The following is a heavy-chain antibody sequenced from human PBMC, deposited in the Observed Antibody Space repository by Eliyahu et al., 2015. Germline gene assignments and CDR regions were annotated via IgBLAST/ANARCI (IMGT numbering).Heavy chain of an antibody. CDR2: FYLDIRRA. Sequence: EVLLVESGGGLVQPGXSLRLSCVVSGFTFEKYAMHWVRQTPGKGLEWVAGFYLDIRRADYADSVKGRFTISRDSAKNSLYLQMNRLRVEDTALYYCVKDVTPGGADVWGQGTTVTVSS. V-gene: IGHV3-9*01. CDR3: VKDVTPGGADV. D-gene: IGHD2-21*02. CDR1: GFTFEKYA. J-gene: IGHJ6*02.